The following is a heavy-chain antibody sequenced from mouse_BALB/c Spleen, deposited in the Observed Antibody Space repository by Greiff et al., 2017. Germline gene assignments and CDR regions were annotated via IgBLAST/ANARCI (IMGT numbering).Heavy chain of an antibody. CDR2: IWAGGST. V-gene: IGHV2-9*02. CDR1: GFSLTSYG. Sequence: VKVVESGPGLVAPSQSLSITCTVSGFSLTSYGVHWVRQPPGKGLEWLGVIWAGGSTNYNSALMSRLSISKDNSKSQVFLKMNSLQTDDTAMYYCARAPYGNWFAYWGQGTLVTVSA. CDR3: ARAPYGNWFAY. J-gene: IGHJ3*01. D-gene: IGHD2-10*02.